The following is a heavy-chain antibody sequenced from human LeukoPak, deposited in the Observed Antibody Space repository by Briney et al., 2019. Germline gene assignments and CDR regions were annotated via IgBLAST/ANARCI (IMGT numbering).Heavy chain of an antibody. CDR2: ISGSGDNT. V-gene: IGHV3-23*01. CDR3: AKDSGGSGWLAYYYYGMDV. CDR1: GFTFSSYA. Sequence: PGGSLRLSCAASGFTFSSYAMSWVRQAPGKGLEWVSAISGSGDNTYYADSVKGRFTISRDNSKNTLFLQMNSLRAEDTAVYYCAKDSGGSGWLAYYYYGMDVWGQGTTVTVSS. D-gene: IGHD6-19*01. J-gene: IGHJ6*02.